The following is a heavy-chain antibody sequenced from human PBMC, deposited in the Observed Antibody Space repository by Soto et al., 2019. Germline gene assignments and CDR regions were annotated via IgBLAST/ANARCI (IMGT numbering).Heavy chain of an antibody. CDR1: GYTFTSYG. J-gene: IGHJ4*02. D-gene: IGHD3-10*01. Sequence: QVQLVQSGAEVKKPGASVKVSCKASGYTFTSYGISWVRQAPGQGLEWMGWISAYNGNTNYAQKVQGRVTMTTDTSTRTAYMELRSLRSDGTAVYFFTREYYSGSGPLYWGQGTLVTVSS. CDR2: ISAYNGNT. CDR3: TREYYSGSGPLY. V-gene: IGHV1-18*01.